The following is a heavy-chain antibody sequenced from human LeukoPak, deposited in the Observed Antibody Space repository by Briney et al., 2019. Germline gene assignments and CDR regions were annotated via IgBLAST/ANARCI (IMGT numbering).Heavy chain of an antibody. J-gene: IGHJ3*02. CDR2: IYNGGTT. D-gene: IGHD4-17*01. Sequence: GGSLRLSCAASGFIFSNYEMNWVRQAPGKGLEWVSVIYNGGTTYYADSVKGRFTISRDNSKNTLYLHMNRLRAEDTAVYYCARDYGDYGRQIWGQGTMVTVSS. V-gene: IGHV3-53*01. CDR1: GFIFSNYE. CDR3: ARDYGDYGRQI.